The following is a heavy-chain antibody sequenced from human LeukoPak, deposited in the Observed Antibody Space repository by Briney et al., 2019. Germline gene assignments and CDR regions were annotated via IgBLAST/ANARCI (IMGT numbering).Heavy chain of an antibody. V-gene: IGHV1-18*01. CDR2: ISAYNGNT. CDR1: GYTFTSYG. J-gene: IGHJ6*02. Sequence: ASVKVSCKASGYTFTSYGISWVRQAPGQGLEWMGWISAYNGNTNYAQKLQGRVTMTEDTSTDTAYMELSSLRSEDTAVYYCATDIGFYYYGMDVWGQGTTVTVSS. CDR3: ATDIGFYYYGMDV. D-gene: IGHD1-26*01.